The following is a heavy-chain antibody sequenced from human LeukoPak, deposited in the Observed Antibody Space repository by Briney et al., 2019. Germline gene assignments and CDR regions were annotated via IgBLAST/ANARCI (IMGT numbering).Heavy chain of an antibody. J-gene: IGHJ3*02. CDR2: IRSKANSYAT. D-gene: IGHD3-22*01. Sequence: GGSLRLSCAASGFTFSGSAMHWVRQASGKGLEWVGRIRSKANSYATAYAASVKGRFTISKDDSKNTAYLQMNSLKTEDTAVYYCTRPWTYYDSSGYYNDAFDIWGQGTMVAVSS. CDR1: GFTFSGSA. V-gene: IGHV3-73*01. CDR3: TRPWTYYDSSGYYNDAFDI.